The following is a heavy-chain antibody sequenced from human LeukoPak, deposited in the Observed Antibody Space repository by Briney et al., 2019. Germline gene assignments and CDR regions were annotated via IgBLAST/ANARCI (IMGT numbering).Heavy chain of an antibody. Sequence: ASVKVSCKASGYTFTSHYMRWVRQAPGQGLEWMGIINPSGGSTSYAQKFQGRVTMTRDTSTSTAYMELRSLRSDDTAVYYCARVAGWNYCSGGSCYFGFYYYYYGMDVWGQGTTVTVSS. D-gene: IGHD2-15*01. V-gene: IGHV1-46*01. CDR3: ARVAGWNYCSGGSCYFGFYYYYYGMDV. CDR1: GYTFTSHY. CDR2: INPSGGST. J-gene: IGHJ6*02.